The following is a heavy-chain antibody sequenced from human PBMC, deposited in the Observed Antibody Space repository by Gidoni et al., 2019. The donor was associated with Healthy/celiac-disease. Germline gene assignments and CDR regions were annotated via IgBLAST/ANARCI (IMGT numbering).Heavy chain of an antibody. CDR1: GFTFGDYA. D-gene: IGHD5-18*01. J-gene: IGHJ4*02. V-gene: IGHV3-49*05. Sequence: EVQLVESGGGLVKLGRSLRLSCTASGFTFGDYAMSCFRQSTGKGLEWVGFIRSKAYGGTTEYGASVKGRFSISREESKSSAYLQMNSLKTEDTAVYYCTRDGDSYGSDYWGRGTRVTVSS. CDR3: TRDGDSYGSDY. CDR2: IRSKAYGGTT.